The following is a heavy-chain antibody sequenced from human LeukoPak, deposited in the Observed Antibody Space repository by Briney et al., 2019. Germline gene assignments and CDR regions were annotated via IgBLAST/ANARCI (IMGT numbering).Heavy chain of an antibody. V-gene: IGHV4-61*02. CDR1: GGSISSGSYY. CDR2: IYTSGST. J-gene: IGHJ3*02. CDR3: ARADFWSGTYAFDI. Sequence: SETLSLTCTVSGGSISSGSYYWSWHRQPAGKGLEWIGRIYTSGSTNYNPSLKSRVTISVDTSKNQFSLKLSSVTAADTAVYYCARADFWSGTYAFDIWGQGTMVTVSS. D-gene: IGHD3-3*01.